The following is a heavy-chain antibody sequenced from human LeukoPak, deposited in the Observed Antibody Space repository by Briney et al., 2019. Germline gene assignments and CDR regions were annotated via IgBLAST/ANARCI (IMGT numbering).Heavy chain of an antibody. CDR1: GYTLTELS. CDR2: FDPEDGET. Sequence: ASVKVSCKVSGYTLTELSMHWVRQAPGKGFEWMGGFDPEDGETIYAQKFQGRVTMTEDTSADTAYMELSSLRSEDTAVYYCATWASPITMVRGVIIDYWGQGTLVTVSS. V-gene: IGHV1-24*01. J-gene: IGHJ4*02. D-gene: IGHD3-10*01. CDR3: ATWASPITMVRGVIIDY.